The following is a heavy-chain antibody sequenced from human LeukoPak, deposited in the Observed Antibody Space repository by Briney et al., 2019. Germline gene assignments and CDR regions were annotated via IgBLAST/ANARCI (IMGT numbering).Heavy chain of an antibody. CDR3: ARDSPYSARGQPTDY. CDR2: IKQDGSET. CDR1: GFTFSNYW. Sequence: GGSLRLACAASGFTFSNYWMSWVRQSPGKGLEWVANIKQDGSETYYVDSVKGRFTISRDNSKNSLYLQMNGLKAEDTAVYYCARDSPYSARGQPTDYWGQGTLVTVSS. D-gene: IGHD3-10*01. J-gene: IGHJ4*02. V-gene: IGHV3-7*01.